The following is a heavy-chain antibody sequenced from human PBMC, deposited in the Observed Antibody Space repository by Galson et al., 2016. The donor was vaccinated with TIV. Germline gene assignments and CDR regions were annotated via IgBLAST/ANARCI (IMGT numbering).Heavy chain of an antibody. J-gene: IGHJ4*02. Sequence: SCKASGFTFTSSAVQWVRQARGQRLEWMGLIVVGSGNTNYAQKFQDRVTITRDMSTGTVYMELRSLRSDDTAMYYCARDPTYYDTNGWGHWGQGTLVIVSS. CDR1: GFTFTSSA. D-gene: IGHD3-22*01. CDR3: ARDPTYYDTNGWGH. V-gene: IGHV1-58*01. CDR2: IVVGSGNT.